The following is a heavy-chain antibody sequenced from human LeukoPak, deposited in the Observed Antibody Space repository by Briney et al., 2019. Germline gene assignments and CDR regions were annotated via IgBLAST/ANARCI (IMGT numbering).Heavy chain of an antibody. CDR3: ASPYYYDSSGYYRSFDAFDI. CDR2: INHSGST. Sequence: SETLPLTCAVYGGSFSGYYWSWIRQPPGKGLEWIGEINHSGSTDYNPSLKSRVTISVDTSKNQFSLKLSSVTAADTAVYYCASPYYYDSSGYYRSFDAFDIWGQGTMVTVSS. D-gene: IGHD3-22*01. V-gene: IGHV4-34*01. J-gene: IGHJ3*02. CDR1: GGSFSGYY.